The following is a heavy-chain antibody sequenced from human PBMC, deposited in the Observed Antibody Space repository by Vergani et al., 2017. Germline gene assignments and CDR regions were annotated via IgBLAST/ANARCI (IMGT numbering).Heavy chain of an antibody. V-gene: IGHV4-34*01. CDR2: INHSGST. Sequence: QVQLQQWGPGLLKPSETLSLTCAVYGGSFSGYYWSWIRQPPGKGLEWIGEINHSGSTNYNPSLKSRVTISVDTSKNQFSLKLSSVTAADTAVYYCARVPIWFGATDYWGQGTLVTVSS. J-gene: IGHJ4*02. CDR3: ARVPIWFGATDY. D-gene: IGHD3-10*01. CDR1: GGSFSGYY.